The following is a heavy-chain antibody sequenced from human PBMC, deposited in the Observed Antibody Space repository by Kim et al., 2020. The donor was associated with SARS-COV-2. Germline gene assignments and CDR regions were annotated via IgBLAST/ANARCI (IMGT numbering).Heavy chain of an antibody. J-gene: IGHJ6*02. CDR2: IDYSGST. D-gene: IGHD3-16*02. V-gene: IGHV4-59*08. CDR1: GGSISSYY. Sequence: SETLSLTCTVSGGSISSYYWSWIRQPPGKGLEWIGYIDYSGSTNYNPSLKSRVTISVDTSKNQFSLKLSSVTAADTAVYYCARHGPAYYDYVWGSYRYFGMDVWGQGTTVTVSS. CDR3: ARHGPAYYDYVWGSYRYFGMDV.